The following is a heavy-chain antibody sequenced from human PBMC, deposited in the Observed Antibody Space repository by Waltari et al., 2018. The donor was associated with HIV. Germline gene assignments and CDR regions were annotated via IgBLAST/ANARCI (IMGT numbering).Heavy chain of an antibody. Sequence: EVQLVESGGGLVQPGGSLRLSCAASGFTFSSYWMHWVRQAPGKGLVAVSTINSDGSITSDADSVKGRFTISRDNARNTLYLQMNSLGAEDTAMYYCAKGGTSGYTFGFGRWGQGTLVTVSS. J-gene: IGHJ1*01. V-gene: IGHV3-74*01. CDR3: AKGGTSGYTFGFGR. D-gene: IGHD5-18*01. CDR2: INSDGSIT. CDR1: GFTFSSYW.